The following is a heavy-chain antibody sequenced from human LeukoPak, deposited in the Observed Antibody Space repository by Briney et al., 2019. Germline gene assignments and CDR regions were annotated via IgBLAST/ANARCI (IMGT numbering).Heavy chain of an antibody. V-gene: IGHV4-4*07. CDR1: GGSISSYY. J-gene: IGHJ4*02. Sequence: SETLSLTCTVSGGSISSYYWSWIRQPAGKGLEWIGRIYTSGSTNYNPSLKGRVTISVDTSKNQFSLKLSSVTAADTAVYYCARHAYGEAVAGNFDYWGQGTLVTVSS. D-gene: IGHD6-19*01. CDR3: ARHAYGEAVAGNFDY. CDR2: IYTSGST.